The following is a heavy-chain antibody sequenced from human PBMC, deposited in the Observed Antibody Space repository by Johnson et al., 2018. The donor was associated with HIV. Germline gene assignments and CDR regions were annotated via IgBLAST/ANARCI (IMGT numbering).Heavy chain of an antibody. Sequence: QVQPVESGGGVVQPGRSLRLSCAASGFTFSSYAMHWVRQAPGKELEWVAVISYDGSNKYYADSVKGRLTISRDNSKNTLYLQMNSLRAEDTAVYYCASREVGAKSEHAFDIWGQGTMVTVSS. J-gene: IGHJ3*02. D-gene: IGHD1-26*01. CDR1: GFTFSSYA. CDR2: ISYDGSNK. CDR3: ASREVGAKSEHAFDI. V-gene: IGHV3-30*04.